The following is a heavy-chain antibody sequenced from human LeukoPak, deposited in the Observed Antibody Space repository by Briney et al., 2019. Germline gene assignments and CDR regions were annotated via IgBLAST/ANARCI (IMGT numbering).Heavy chain of an antibody. J-gene: IGHJ4*02. Sequence: GASVKVSCKASGYTFTGYNMHWVRQAPGQGLEWMGWISAYNGNTNFAQKLQGRVTMTTDTSTSTAYMDLRSLRSDDTAVYYCARDQAATNTQVRFCLDWGQGTLVTVSS. CDR2: ISAYNGNT. CDR3: ARDQAATNTQVRFCLD. CDR1: GYTFTGYN. D-gene: IGHD3-9*01. V-gene: IGHV1-18*01.